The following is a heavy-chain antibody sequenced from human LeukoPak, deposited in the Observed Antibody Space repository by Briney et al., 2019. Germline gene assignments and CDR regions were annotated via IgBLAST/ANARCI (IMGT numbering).Heavy chain of an antibody. CDR3: ARDLGYCTGGTCYPNWFDP. D-gene: IGHD2-15*01. J-gene: IGHJ5*02. V-gene: IGHV1-3*01. CDR1: GYTFTSYA. CDR2: INAGNDNT. Sequence: ASVKVSCKASGYTFTSYAMHWVRQAPGQRLEWMGWINAGNDNTKYSQKFQGRVTIARDTSASTAYMELSSLRSEDTAVYYCARDLGYCTGGTCYPNWFDPWGQGTLVTVSS.